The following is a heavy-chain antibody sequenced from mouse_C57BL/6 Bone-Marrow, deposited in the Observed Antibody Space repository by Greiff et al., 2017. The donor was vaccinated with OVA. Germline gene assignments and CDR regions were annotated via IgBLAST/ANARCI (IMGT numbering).Heavy chain of an antibody. J-gene: IGHJ1*03. V-gene: IGHV5-15*01. CDR3: ARTALITTVVAGYFDV. Sequence: DVMLVESGGGLVQPGGSLKLSCAASGFTFSDYGMAWVRQAPRKGPEWVAFISNLAYSIYYADTVTGRFTISRENAKNTLYLEMSSLRSEDTAMYYCARTALITTVVAGYFDVWGTGTTVTVSS. D-gene: IGHD1-1*01. CDR2: ISNLAYSI. CDR1: GFTFSDYG.